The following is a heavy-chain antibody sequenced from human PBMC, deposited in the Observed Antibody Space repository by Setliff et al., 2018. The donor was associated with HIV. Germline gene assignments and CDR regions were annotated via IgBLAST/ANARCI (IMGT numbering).Heavy chain of an antibody. CDR1: GGSLRGYY. J-gene: IGHJ4*02. V-gene: IGHV4-34*01. CDR3: ARLHLRVPPSIFDY. Sequence: SETLSLTCAVYGGSLRGYYWSWVRQSPLKGLEWIGEISHTGNINYNTALSNRVTVSVDTSKNQFSLKLTSVTAADTAVYFCARLHLRVPPSIFDYWSPGTMVTVPS. CDR2: ISHTGNI. D-gene: IGHD2-2*01.